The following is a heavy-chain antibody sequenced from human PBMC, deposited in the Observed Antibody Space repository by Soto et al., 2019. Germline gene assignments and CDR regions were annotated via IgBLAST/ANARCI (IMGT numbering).Heavy chain of an antibody. Sequence: QVQLQESGPGLVKPSETLSLTCTVSGGSISSYYWSWIRQPPGKGLEWIGYIYYSGSTNYNPSLKIRVTISVDTTKNQSSRKLSSVTAAATAVYYCARGTLFGSFDPWGQGTLVTVSS. V-gene: IGHV4-59*01. CDR3: ARGTLFGSFDP. D-gene: IGHD3-10*01. J-gene: IGHJ5*02. CDR2: IYYSGST. CDR1: GGSISSYY.